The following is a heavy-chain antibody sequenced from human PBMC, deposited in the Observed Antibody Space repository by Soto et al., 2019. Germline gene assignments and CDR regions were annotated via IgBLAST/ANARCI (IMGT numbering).Heavy chain of an antibody. CDR1: GGSISSSSYY. V-gene: IGHV4-39*01. J-gene: IGHJ4*02. D-gene: IGHD5-18*01. CDR3: ASWWIQDPVDTGPRDY. CDR2: IYYSGST. Sequence: QLQLQESGPGLVKPSETLSLTCTVSGGSISSSSYYWGWIRQPPGKWLAGIGSIYYSGSTYYNPSLRIRVSLSGDTSKHQFSLKLRSVTAADTAVYCCASWWIQDPVDTGPRDYWGQGTLVTVSS.